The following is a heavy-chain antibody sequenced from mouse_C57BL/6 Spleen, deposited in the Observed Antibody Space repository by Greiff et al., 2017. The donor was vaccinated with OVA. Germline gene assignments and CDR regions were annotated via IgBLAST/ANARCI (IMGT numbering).Heavy chain of an antibody. Sequence: VQLQQSGAELVMPGASVKLSCKASGYTFTSYWMHWVKQRPGQGLEWIGEIDPSDSYTNYNQQFKGKSTLTVATSSSTAYMQLSSLTSVDSPVSYFASYGGAMDYWGQGTTLPVSS. D-gene: IGHD1-2*01. V-gene: IGHV1-69*01. CDR2: IDPSDSYT. CDR3: ASYGGAMDY. CDR1: GYTFTSYW. J-gene: IGHJ2*01.